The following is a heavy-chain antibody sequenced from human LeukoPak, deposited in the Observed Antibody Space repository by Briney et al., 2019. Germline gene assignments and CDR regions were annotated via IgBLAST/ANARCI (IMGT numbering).Heavy chain of an antibody. Sequence: PSETLSLTCAVSGGSISSGGYSWSWIRQPPGKGLEWIGYIYHSGSTYYNPSLKSRVTISIDTSKNQFSLKLSSVTAADTAVYYCARGQVVPYDSSGYGSYNWFDPWGQGTLVTVSS. CDR3: ARGQVVPYDSSGYGSYNWFDP. J-gene: IGHJ5*02. CDR1: GGSISSGGYS. V-gene: IGHV4-30-2*05. D-gene: IGHD3-22*01. CDR2: IYHSGST.